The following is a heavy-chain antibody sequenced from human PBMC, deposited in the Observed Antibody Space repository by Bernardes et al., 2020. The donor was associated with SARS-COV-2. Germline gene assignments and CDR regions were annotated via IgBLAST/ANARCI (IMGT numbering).Heavy chain of an antibody. V-gene: IGHV4-34*01. J-gene: IGHJ4*02. CDR2: INQSGTT. Sequence: ETLSLTGAVYGGSLSDYSWSWIRQAPGKGLEWIGDINQSGTTKYNPSLRSRVAISLDRSKKQFSLKLSSATAADTAVYYCARGASGVDMILVVIGFSYYFDYWGQGTPVTVSS. D-gene: IGHD3-22*01. CDR1: GGSLSDYS. CDR3: ARGASGVDMILVVIGFSYYFDY.